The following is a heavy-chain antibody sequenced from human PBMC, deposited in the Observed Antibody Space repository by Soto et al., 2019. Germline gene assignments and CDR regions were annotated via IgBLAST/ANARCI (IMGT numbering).Heavy chain of an antibody. V-gene: IGHV3-74*01. J-gene: IGHJ4*02. D-gene: IGHD2-15*01. CDR3: ARRAVVAATGFDY. CDR2: INSDGSST. Sequence: GGSLRLSCAASGFTFSSYWMHWVRQAPGKGLVWVSRINSDGSSTSYADSVKGRFTISRDNAKNTLYLQMNSLGAEDTAVYYCARRAVVAATGFDYWGQGTLVTVSS. CDR1: GFTFSSYW.